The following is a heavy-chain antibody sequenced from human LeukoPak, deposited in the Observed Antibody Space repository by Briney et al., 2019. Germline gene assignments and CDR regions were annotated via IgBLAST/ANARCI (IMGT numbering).Heavy chain of an antibody. J-gene: IGHJ6*04. CDR2: IYPGDSDT. V-gene: IGHV5-51*01. Sequence: GASLKISCKGSGSIFSSYWIGWGRQLPGKGLEWMGIIYPGDSDTTYSPSFQGQVTISADKSISTAYLQWSSLEASDTAMYFCARSGYDYFYYYAMDIWGKGTTVTVSS. CDR1: GSIFSSYW. CDR3: ARSGYDYFYYYAMDI. D-gene: IGHD5-12*01.